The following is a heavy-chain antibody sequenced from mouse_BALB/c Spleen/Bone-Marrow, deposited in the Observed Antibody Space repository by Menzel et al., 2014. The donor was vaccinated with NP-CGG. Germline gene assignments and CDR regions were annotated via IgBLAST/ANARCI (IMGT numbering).Heavy chain of an antibody. V-gene: IGHV1-5*01. CDR1: GYSFTSHW. D-gene: IGHD2-14*01. CDR3: TIYRFDEDAMDY. J-gene: IGHJ4*01. CDR2: IYPGNSDI. Sequence: VQLQQSGTVLARPGASVKMSCKASGYSFTSHWMHWVKQRPGQGLEWIGAIYPGNSDISYNQKFKGKAKLTAVTSASTAYMELSSLTNEDSAVYYCTIYRFDEDAMDYWGQGTSVTVSS.